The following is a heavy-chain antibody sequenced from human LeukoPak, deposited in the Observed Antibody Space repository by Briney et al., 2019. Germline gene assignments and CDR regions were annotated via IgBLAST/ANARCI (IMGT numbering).Heavy chain of an antibody. Sequence: GGSLRLSCAASGFTFSSYSMNWVRQAPGKGLEWVSSISSSSSYIYYADSVKGRFTISRDNAKNSLYLQMNSLRAEDTAAYYCARLGYSYGYGAFDIWGQGTMVTVSS. CDR1: GFTFSSYS. J-gene: IGHJ3*02. V-gene: IGHV3-21*01. CDR2: ISSSSSYI. CDR3: ARLGYSYGYGAFDI. D-gene: IGHD5-18*01.